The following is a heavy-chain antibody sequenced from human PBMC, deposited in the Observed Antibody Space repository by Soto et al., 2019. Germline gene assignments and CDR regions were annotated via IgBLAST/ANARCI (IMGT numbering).Heavy chain of an antibody. CDR2: ISSSSSTI. CDR3: ARVPREYNRNYYGMDV. D-gene: IGHD1-20*01. J-gene: IGHJ6*02. CDR1: GFTFSSYS. V-gene: IGHV3-48*04. Sequence: GGSLRLSCAASGFTFSSYSMNWVRQAPGKGLKWVSYISSSSSTIYYADSVKGRFTISRDNAKNALYLQMNSLRAEDTAVYYCARVPREYNRNYYGMDVWGQGTTVTVSS.